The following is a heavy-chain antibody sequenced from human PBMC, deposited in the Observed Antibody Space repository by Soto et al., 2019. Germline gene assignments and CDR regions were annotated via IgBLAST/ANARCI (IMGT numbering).Heavy chain of an antibody. CDR1: GDAFKNDI. Sequence: SVKVSCKTSGDAFKNDIITWVRQAPGQGLEWMGRVIPLLDIAVYAQKFQGRVTITADKSTSTAYMEMNSLRSEDTAVYYCASWLKGPDIGNYSYGMDVWGPGTTVTVSS. D-gene: IGHD2-15*01. CDR2: VIPLLDIA. V-gene: IGHV1-69*02. CDR3: ASWLKGPDIGNYSYGMDV. J-gene: IGHJ6*02.